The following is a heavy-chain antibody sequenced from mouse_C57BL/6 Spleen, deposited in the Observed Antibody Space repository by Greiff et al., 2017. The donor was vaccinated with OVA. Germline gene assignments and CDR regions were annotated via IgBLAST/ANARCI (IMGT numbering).Heavy chain of an antibody. CDR1: GYTFTGYW. Sequence: QVQLQQSGAELMKPGASVKLSCKATGYTFTGYWIEWVKQRPGHGLEWIGEILPGSGSTNYNEKFKGKATFTADTSSNTAYMQLSSLTTEDSAIYDGAKGDLITTVVADFDYWGQGTTLTVSS. J-gene: IGHJ2*01. D-gene: IGHD1-1*01. CDR2: ILPGSGST. CDR3: AKGDLITTVVADFDY. V-gene: IGHV1-9*01.